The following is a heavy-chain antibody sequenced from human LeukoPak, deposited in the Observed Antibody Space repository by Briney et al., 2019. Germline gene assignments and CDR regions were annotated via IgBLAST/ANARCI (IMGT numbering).Heavy chain of an antibody. J-gene: IGHJ4*02. V-gene: IGHV4-39*02. CDR1: GGSISSSGYY. CDR3: AREGGPYRPLDY. CDR2: IYYIGST. Sequence: SETLSLTCTVSGGSISSSGYYWGWIRQPPGKGLEWIGSIYYIGSTYYNPSLKSRVTISVDTSKNQFSLKLSSVTAADTAMYYCAREGGPYRPLDYSGQGTLVTVSS.